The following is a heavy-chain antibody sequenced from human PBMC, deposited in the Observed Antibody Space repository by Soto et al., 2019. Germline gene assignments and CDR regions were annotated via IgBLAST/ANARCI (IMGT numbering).Heavy chain of an antibody. Sequence: QVQLVQSGAEVKKPGSSVKVSCKASGGTFSSYAISWVRQAPGQGLEWMGGIIPIFGTANYAQKFQGRVTITADEPPSTAYLELTSLRSEDTAVYYCARDRQGAARYYYYGMDVWGQGTTVTVSS. CDR3: ARDRQGAARYYYYGMDV. CDR1: GGTFSSYA. CDR2: IIPIFGTA. V-gene: IGHV1-69*12. D-gene: IGHD6-6*01. J-gene: IGHJ6*02.